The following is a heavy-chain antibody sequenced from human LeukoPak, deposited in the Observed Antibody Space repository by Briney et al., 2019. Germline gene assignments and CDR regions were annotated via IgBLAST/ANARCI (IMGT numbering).Heavy chain of an antibody. V-gene: IGHV1-69*05. CDR1: GGTFSSYA. CDR2: IIPIFGTA. Sequence: EASVKVSCKASGGTFSSYAISWVRQAPGQGLEWMGGIIPIFGTANYAQKFQGRVTITTDESTSTAYMELSSLRSEDTAVYYCASVLLSDGYYDSSGYYMYYFDYWGHGTLVTVSS. D-gene: IGHD3-22*01. J-gene: IGHJ4*01. CDR3: ASVLLSDGYYDSSGYYMYYFDY.